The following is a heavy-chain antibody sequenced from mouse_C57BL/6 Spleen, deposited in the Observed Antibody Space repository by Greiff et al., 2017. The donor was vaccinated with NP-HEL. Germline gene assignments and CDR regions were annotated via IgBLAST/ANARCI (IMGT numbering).Heavy chain of an antibody. CDR2: IHPNSGST. J-gene: IGHJ4*01. Sequence: QVQLQQPGAELVKPGASVKLSCKASGYTFTSYWMHWVKQRPGQGLEWIGMIHPNSGSTNYNEKFKSKATLTVDKSSSTAYMQLSSLTSEDSAVYYCARGTTVVATSMDYWGQGTSVTVSS. CDR1: GYTFTSYW. V-gene: IGHV1-64*01. CDR3: ARGTTVVATSMDY. D-gene: IGHD1-1*01.